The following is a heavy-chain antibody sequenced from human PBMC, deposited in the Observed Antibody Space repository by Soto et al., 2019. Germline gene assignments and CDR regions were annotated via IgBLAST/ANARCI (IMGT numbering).Heavy chain of an antibody. CDR1: GGSIRSYA. Sequence: SVKACWKASGGSIRSYAIRWVRQAPRQGLEWMGGIIPIFGTANYAQKFQGRVTITADESTGTAYMELSSLRSEDTAVYYCATDLGGWATALNWFDPWGQGTLVTGSS. CDR3: ATDLGGWATALNWFDP. J-gene: IGHJ5*02. CDR2: IIPIFGTA. V-gene: IGHV1-69*13. D-gene: IGHD3-16*01.